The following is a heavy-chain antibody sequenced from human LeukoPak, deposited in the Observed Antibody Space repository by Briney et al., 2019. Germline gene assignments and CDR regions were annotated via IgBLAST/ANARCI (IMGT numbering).Heavy chain of an antibody. CDR3: AKDSSATFFSHYYFDF. J-gene: IGHJ4*02. Sequence: PGGSLRLSSAASGFTFSSYAMSWVRQAPGKGLEWVAFIRSDGSKEYYADSVKGRFTISRDNSKNTLYLQMSSLRAEDTAVYYCAKDSSATFFSHYYFDFWGQGTLVTVSS. D-gene: IGHD2-21*02. V-gene: IGHV3-30*02. CDR1: GFTFSSYA. CDR2: IRSDGSKE.